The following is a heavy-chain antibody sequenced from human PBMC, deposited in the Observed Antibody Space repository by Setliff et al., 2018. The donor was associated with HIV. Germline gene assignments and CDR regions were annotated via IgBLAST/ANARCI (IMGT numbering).Heavy chain of an antibody. D-gene: IGHD3-3*01. CDR1: GYTFTGYY. CDR2: INPNSGGT. J-gene: IGHJ4*02. V-gene: IGHV1-2*06. CDR3: ATVDDVSQIYFDY. Sequence: ASVKVSCKASGYTFTGYYMHWVRQAPGQGLEWMGRINPNSGGTNYAQKFQGRVTMTRDTSISTAYMELSRLRSDDTAVYYCATVDDVSQIYFDYWGQGTLVTVSS.